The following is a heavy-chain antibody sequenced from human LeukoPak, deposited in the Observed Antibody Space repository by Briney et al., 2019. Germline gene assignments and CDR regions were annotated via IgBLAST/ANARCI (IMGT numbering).Heavy chain of an antibody. D-gene: IGHD4-17*01. CDR1: GGSISSYY. CDR2: IYTSGST. Sequence: SETLSLTCTVSGGSISSYYWSWIRQPAGKGLEWIGRIYTSGSTNYNPSLKSRVTMSVDTSKNQFSLKLSSVTAADTAVYYCAKDRDYVTPCWYFDLWGRGTLVTVSS. CDR3: AKDRDYVTPCWYFDL. J-gene: IGHJ2*01. V-gene: IGHV4-4*07.